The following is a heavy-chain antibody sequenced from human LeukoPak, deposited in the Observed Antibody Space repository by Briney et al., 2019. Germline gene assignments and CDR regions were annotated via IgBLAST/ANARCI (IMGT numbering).Heavy chain of an antibody. J-gene: IGHJ6*02. CDR1: GFTFSSYG. D-gene: IGHD5-18*01. CDR2: ISYDGSSK. Sequence: GGSLRLSCAASGFTFSSYGMHWVRQAPGKGLEWVAVISYDGSSKYYADSVKGRFTISRDNSKNTLYLQMNSLRAEDTAVYYCAEDQDTAMVSLGMDVWGQGTTVTVSS. CDR3: AEDQDTAMVSLGMDV. V-gene: IGHV3-30*18.